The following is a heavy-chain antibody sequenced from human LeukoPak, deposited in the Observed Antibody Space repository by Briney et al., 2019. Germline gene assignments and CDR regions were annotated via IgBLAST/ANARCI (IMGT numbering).Heavy chain of an antibody. CDR1: GFTFDDYA. CDR3: AKPPGKFCSSTSSRGYFAY. J-gene: IGHJ4*02. CDR2: ISWNSGSI. D-gene: IGHD2-2*01. Sequence: GRSLRLSCAASGFTFDDYAMHWVRQAPGKGLEWVSGISWNSGSIGYADSVKGRFTISRDNAKNSLYLQMNSLRAEDTALYYFAKPPGKFCSSTSSRGYFAYGGKGTLVTVSS. V-gene: IGHV3-9*01.